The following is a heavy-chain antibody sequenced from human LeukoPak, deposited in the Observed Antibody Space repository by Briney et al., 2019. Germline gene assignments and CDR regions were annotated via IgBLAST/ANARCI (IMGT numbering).Heavy chain of an antibody. CDR1: GGSISDYH. CDR2: IYNRGTT. CDR3: AYNRNFALDN. J-gene: IGHJ4*01. Sequence: SETLSLTCTVSGGSISDYHWTWVRQPPGKGLEYIGYIYNRGTTFYNPSLQSRVTMSADTSKKQFSLKLTSVTAADTAVYFCAYNRNFALDNWGQGTLVTVSS. D-gene: IGHD1-14*01. V-gene: IGHV4-59*04.